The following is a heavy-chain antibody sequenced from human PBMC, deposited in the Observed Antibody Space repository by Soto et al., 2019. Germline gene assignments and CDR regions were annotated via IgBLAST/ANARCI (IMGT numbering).Heavy chain of an antibody. D-gene: IGHD2-2*01. Sequence: ASVKVSCKASGYTFTSYDINWVRQATGQGLEWMGWMNPNSGNTGYAQKFQGRVTMTRNTSISTAYMELSSLRSEDTAVYYCARGGQLLGFVRYWGQGTLVTVSS. J-gene: IGHJ4*02. CDR1: GYTFTSYD. CDR2: MNPNSGNT. V-gene: IGHV1-8*01. CDR3: ARGGQLLGFVRY.